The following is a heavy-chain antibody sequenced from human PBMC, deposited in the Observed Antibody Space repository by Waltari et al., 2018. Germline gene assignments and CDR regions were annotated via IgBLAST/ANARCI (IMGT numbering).Heavy chain of an antibody. J-gene: IGHJ4*02. CDR1: GISIISATYY. V-gene: IGHV4-39*07. D-gene: IGHD3-22*01. CDR2: MYYSGST. Sequence: QLQLQESGPGLVKPSETLSLTCTVSGISIISATYYWGWIRQPPGKGLEWIGSMYYSGSTSYNPSLKRRVTVSVDTSKNQFSLKLNSVTAADTAVYYCAREYYYDTRWIDYWGQGTQVTVSS. CDR3: AREYYYDTRWIDY.